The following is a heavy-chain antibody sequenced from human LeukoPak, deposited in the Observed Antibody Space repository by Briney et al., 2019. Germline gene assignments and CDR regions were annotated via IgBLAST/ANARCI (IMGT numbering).Heavy chain of an antibody. CDR1: GFTFSSYW. Sequence: GGSLRLSCAASGFTFSSYWLHWVRQAPGRGLVWVSRINSDGRGTSYADSVKGRFTISRDNAKNTLYLQMNSLRAEDTAVYYCATGSGHAFDIWGQGTLVTVSS. V-gene: IGHV3-74*01. CDR2: INSDGRGT. D-gene: IGHD2-15*01. CDR3: ATGSGHAFDI. J-gene: IGHJ3*02.